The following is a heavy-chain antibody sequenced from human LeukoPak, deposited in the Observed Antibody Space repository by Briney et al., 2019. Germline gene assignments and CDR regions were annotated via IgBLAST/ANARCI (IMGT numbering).Heavy chain of an antibody. Sequence: SETLSLTCTVSGGSISSSSYYWGWIRQPPGKGLEWIGSIYYSGSTYYNPSLKSRVTISVDTSKNQFSLKLSSVTAADTAVYYCARGQKLVPLSRYSWFDPWGQETLVTVSS. D-gene: IGHD6-13*01. CDR1: GGSISSSSYY. CDR2: IYYSGST. CDR3: ARGQKLVPLSRYSWFDP. J-gene: IGHJ5*02. V-gene: IGHV4-39*07.